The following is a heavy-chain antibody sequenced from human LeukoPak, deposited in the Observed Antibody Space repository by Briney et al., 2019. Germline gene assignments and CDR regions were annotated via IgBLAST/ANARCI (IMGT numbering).Heavy chain of an antibody. CDR2: IYYTGST. D-gene: IGHD2-2*01. CDR1: GGSIDSYY. Sequence: PSETLSLTCTVSGGSIDSYYWSWIRQPPGKGLEWIGYIYYTGSTEYHPSLKSRVTISLDTSRNQFSLKLTSVTAADTAVYYCARVYQSAEYYFDYWGQGNLVSVSS. CDR3: ARVYQSAEYYFDY. J-gene: IGHJ4*02. V-gene: IGHV4-59*01.